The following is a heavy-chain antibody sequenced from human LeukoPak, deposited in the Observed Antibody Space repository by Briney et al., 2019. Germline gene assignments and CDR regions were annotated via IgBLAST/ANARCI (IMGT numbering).Heavy chain of an antibody. CDR2: IASGFNT. CDR3: ARQMHSTSWYGRYYFDS. J-gene: IGHJ4*02. D-gene: IGHD2-2*01. Sequence: GGSLRLSCAASGFTFSSYAMSWVRQAPGKGLEWVSTIASGFNTYSADSVKGRFTISRDNSKNTLYLQMDSLRAEDTAIYYCARQMHSTSWYGRYYFDSWGQGTLVTVSS. V-gene: IGHV3-23*01. CDR1: GFTFSSYA.